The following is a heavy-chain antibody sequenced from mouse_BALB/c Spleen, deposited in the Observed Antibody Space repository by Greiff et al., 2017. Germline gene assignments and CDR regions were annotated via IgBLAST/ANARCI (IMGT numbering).Heavy chain of an antibody. V-gene: IGHV1-4*01. J-gene: IGHJ4*01. CDR1: GYTFTSYT. Sequence: QVQLQQSGAELARPGASVKMSCKASGYTFTSYTMHWVKQRPGQGLEWIGYINPSSGYTNYNQKFKDKATLTADKSSSTAYMQLSSLTSEDSAVYYCARALTGHYYAMDYWGQGTSVTVSS. D-gene: IGHD4-1*01. CDR2: INPSSGYT. CDR3: ARALTGHYYAMDY.